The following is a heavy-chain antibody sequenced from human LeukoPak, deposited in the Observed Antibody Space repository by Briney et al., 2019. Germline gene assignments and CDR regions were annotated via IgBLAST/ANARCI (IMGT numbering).Heavy chain of an antibody. CDR2: IRSDGSNK. D-gene: IGHD6-13*01. J-gene: IGHJ4*02. Sequence: GGSLRLSCAASGFTFSNYGMHWVRQAPGKGLEWVAFIRSDGSNKYYADSVKGRFTISRDNSKNTLYLQMNSLRAEDTAVYYCARAPGYRSFLDYWGQGTLVTVSS. CDR3: ARAPGYRSFLDY. CDR1: GFTFSNYG. V-gene: IGHV3-30*02.